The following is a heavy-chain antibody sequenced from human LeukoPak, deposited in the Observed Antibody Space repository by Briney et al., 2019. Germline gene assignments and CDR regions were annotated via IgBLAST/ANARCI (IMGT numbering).Heavy chain of an antibody. J-gene: IGHJ4*02. Sequence: KPSETLSLTCAVYGGSFSGYYWSWIRQPPGKGLEWTGEINHSGSTNYNPSLKSRVTISVDTSKNQFSLKLSSVTAADTAVYYCARRYSTSWYLKYWGQGTLVTVSS. CDR3: ARRYSTSWYLKY. V-gene: IGHV4-34*01. CDR1: GGSFSGYY. D-gene: IGHD2-8*01. CDR2: INHSGST.